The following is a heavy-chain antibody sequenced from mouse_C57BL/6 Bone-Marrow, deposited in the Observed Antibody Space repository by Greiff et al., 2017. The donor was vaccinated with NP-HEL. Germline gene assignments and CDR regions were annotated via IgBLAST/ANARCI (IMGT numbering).Heavy chain of an antibody. J-gene: IGHJ3*01. V-gene: IGHV12-3*01. CDR2: IPHSGET. CDR3: AGDTYYPFAY. D-gene: IGHD2-10*01. Sequence: ESGPGLVEPSQSLFLTCSITGFPITSGYSWIWIRQSPGKPLEWMGYIPHSGETFYNPSLHTPISLTHETSKNQFFLQLNSVTTEDTAMYYCAGDTYYPFAYWGQGTLVTVSA. CDR1: GFPITSGYS.